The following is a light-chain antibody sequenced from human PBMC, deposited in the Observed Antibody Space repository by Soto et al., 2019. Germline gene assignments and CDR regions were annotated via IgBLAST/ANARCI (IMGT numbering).Light chain of an antibody. Sequence: QSALTQPASVSGSPGQSITISCTGTSSDVGSHNLVSWYQQHPGQAPKLMIYEVSKRPLGVSTRFSASKSGTTASLTISGLQAEDEAYYYCCSYGGSRAVFGGGTQLTVL. J-gene: IGLJ7*01. V-gene: IGLV2-23*02. CDR1: SSDVGSHNL. CDR3: CSYGGSRAV. CDR2: EVS.